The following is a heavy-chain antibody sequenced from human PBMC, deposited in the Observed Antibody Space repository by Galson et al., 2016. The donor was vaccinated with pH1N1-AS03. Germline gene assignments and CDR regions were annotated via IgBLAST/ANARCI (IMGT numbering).Heavy chain of an antibody. V-gene: IGHV3-23*01. CDR3: AKALEIGYYYYYGLDV. CDR1: GFVFSNYA. D-gene: IGHD1-1*01. CDR2: ISGSGGST. Sequence: SLRLSCAASGFVFSNYAMTWVRLAPGKGLEWVSSISGSGGSTYYADSVKGRFAISRDNSKNTLYLQMNSLRADDTALYYCAKALEIGYYYYYGLDVWGQGTTVTVS. J-gene: IGHJ6*02.